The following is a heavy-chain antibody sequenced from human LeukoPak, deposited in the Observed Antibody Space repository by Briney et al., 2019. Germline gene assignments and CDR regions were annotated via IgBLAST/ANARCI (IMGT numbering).Heavy chain of an antibody. J-gene: IGHJ6*02. D-gene: IGHD1/OR15-1a*01. CDR3: ARGPLNKFGVDD. CDR1: GFTFSSYW. V-gene: IGHV3-33*08. Sequence: TGGSLRLSCAASGFTFSSYWMHWVRQAPGKGLKWVAVIWHDGSIERYADSVKGRFTVSRDNSGTTLYLQMNSLRVEDTAVYYCARGPLNKFGVDDWGQGTTVTVSS. CDR2: IWHDGSIE.